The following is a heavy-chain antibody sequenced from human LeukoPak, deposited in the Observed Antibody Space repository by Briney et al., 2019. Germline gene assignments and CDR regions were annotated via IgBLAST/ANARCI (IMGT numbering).Heavy chain of an antibody. CDR3: ARAVDYYDSSRFDY. Sequence: GGSLRLSCAASGFTVSSNYMSWVRQAPGKRLEWVSVIYSGGSTYYADSVKGRFTISRDNSKNTLYLQMNSLRAEDTAVYYCARAVDYYDSSRFDYWGQGTLVTVSS. CDR1: GFTVSSNY. D-gene: IGHD3-22*01. CDR2: IYSGGST. J-gene: IGHJ4*02. V-gene: IGHV3-53*01.